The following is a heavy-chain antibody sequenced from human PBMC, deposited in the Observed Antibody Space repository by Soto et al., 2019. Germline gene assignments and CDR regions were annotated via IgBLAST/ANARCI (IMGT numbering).Heavy chain of an antibody. V-gene: IGHV4-61*01. CDR2: IYYSGST. J-gene: IGHJ6*02. Sequence: SETLSLTCTVSGGSVSSGSYYWSWIRQPPGKGLEWIGYIYYSGSTNYNPSLKSRVTISVDTSKNQFSLKLSSVTAADTAVYYCARDRGSSGWSRDYYYGMDVWGQGTTVTVSS. CDR3: ARDRGSSGWSRDYYYGMDV. CDR1: GGSVSSGSYY. D-gene: IGHD6-19*01.